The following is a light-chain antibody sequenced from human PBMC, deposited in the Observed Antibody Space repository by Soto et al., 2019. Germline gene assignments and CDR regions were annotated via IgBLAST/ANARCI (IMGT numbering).Light chain of an antibody. V-gene: IGLV2-14*01. CDR2: EVS. J-gene: IGLJ3*02. CDR3: SSYTSSSTLV. Sequence: QSALTQPASVSGSPGQSITISCTGTSSDVGGYKYVSWHQQHPGKAPRLMIYEVSYRPSGVSNRFSGSKSGNTASLTISRLQAEDEADYYCSSYTSSSTLVFGGGTKLTVL. CDR1: SSDVGGYKY.